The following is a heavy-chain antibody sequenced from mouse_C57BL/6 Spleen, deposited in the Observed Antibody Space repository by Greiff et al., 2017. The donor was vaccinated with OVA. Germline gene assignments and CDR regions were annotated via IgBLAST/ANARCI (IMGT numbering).Heavy chain of an antibody. V-gene: IGHV1-22*01. J-gene: IGHJ4*01. D-gene: IGHD1-1*01. CDR2: INPNNGGT. Sequence: VQLKESGPELVKPGASVKMSCKASGYTFTDYNMHWVKQSHGKSLEWIGYINPNNGGTSYNQKFKGKATLTVNKSSSTAYMELRSLTSEDSAVYYCALLYYAMDYWGQGTSVTVSS. CDR3: ALLYYAMDY. CDR1: GYTFTDYN.